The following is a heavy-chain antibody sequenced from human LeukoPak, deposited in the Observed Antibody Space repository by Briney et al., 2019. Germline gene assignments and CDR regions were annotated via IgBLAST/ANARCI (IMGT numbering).Heavy chain of an antibody. CDR2: MNPNSGNT. D-gene: IGHD2-2*01. CDR1: GYTFTSYD. CDR3: ARGSPAAKKDYYYYYVDV. J-gene: IGHJ6*03. V-gene: IGHV1-8*01. Sequence: ASVKVSCKASGYTFTSYDINWVRQATGQGLEWMGWMNPNSGNTGYAQKFQGRVTMTRNTSISTAYMELSSLRSEDTAVYYCARGSPAAKKDYYYYYVDVWGKGTTVTVSS.